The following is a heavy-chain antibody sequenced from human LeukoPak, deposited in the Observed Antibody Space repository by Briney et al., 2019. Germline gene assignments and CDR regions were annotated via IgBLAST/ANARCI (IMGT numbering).Heavy chain of an antibody. Sequence: ASVKVSCKTSGYTFTSYYMHWARQAPGQGLEWMGIINPSGGSTSYAQKFQGRVTMTRDTSTSTVYMELSSLSSEDTAVYYCASGGRWELHYWGQGTLVTVSS. CDR3: ASGGRWELHY. J-gene: IGHJ4*02. V-gene: IGHV1-46*01. D-gene: IGHD1-26*01. CDR1: GYTFTSYY. CDR2: INPSGGST.